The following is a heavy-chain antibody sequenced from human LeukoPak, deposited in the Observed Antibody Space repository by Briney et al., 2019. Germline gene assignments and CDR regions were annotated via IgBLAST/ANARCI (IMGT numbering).Heavy chain of an antibody. V-gene: IGHV4-59*08. CDR1: GGSISNYY. J-gene: IGHJ3*02. Sequence: MSSETLSLTCTVYGGSISNYYWNWIRQPPGKGLEWIGYIYYSGTTKYNPSLESRVTISVDTSKNQFSLKLTSVTAADTAVYYCTYNHNRIIDTFDIWGQGTMVTVSS. CDR3: TYNHNRIIDTFDI. CDR2: IYYSGTT. D-gene: IGHD1-14*01.